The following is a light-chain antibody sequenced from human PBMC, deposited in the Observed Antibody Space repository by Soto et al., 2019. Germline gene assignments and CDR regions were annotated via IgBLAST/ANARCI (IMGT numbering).Light chain of an antibody. Sequence: QSALTQPASVSGSPGQSITISCTGTSSDIGGYNFVSWYQQHPGKAPKLIIYDVANRPSGVSNRFSGSKSGNTASLTISGLQAEDEADYYCSSYTSFSTLGVFGGGTKQTVL. CDR3: SSYTSFSTLGV. CDR2: DVA. J-gene: IGLJ3*02. CDR1: SSDIGGYNF. V-gene: IGLV2-14*03.